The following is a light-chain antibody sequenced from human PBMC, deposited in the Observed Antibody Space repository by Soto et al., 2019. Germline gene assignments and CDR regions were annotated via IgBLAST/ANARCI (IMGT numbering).Light chain of an antibody. CDR3: ASFRSGTILV. CDR1: RSDIGDSNF. V-gene: IGLV2-14*01. Sequence: SLLTQPASVSGSPGQSFTISCTGPRSDIGDSNFISWYQHSPGKAPRLLIYQVNNRPSGVSGRFSGSKAGNTASLTVSGLLDDDEADYFCASFRSGTILVFGSGTKVTVL. J-gene: IGLJ1*01. CDR2: QVN.